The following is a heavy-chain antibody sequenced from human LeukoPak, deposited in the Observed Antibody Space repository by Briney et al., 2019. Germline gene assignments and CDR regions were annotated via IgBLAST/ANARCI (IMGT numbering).Heavy chain of an antibody. J-gene: IGHJ3*02. CDR3: ARDTTTPPHAFDI. D-gene: IGHD1-1*01. CDR1: GGTFSSYA. CDR2: IIPIFGTA. Sequence: SVKVSCKASGGTFSSYAISWVRRAPGQGLEWMGGIIPIFGTANYAQKFQGRVTITADESTSTAYMELSSLRSEDTAAYYCARDTTTPPHAFDIWGQGTMVTVSS. V-gene: IGHV1-69*13.